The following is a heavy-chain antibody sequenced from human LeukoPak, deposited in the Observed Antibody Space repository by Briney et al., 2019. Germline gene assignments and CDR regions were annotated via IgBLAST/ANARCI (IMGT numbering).Heavy chain of an antibody. CDR2: IYYSGST. D-gene: IGHD4-17*01. V-gene: IGHV4-31*03. Sequence: SETLSLTCTVSGGSISSGGYYWSWIRQHPGKGLEWIGYIYYSGSTYYNPSLKSRVTISVDTSKNQFSLKLSSVTAADTAVYYCARDGGDYAPFDYWGQGTLVNVSS. CDR3: ARDGGDYAPFDY. CDR1: GGSISSGGYY. J-gene: IGHJ4*02.